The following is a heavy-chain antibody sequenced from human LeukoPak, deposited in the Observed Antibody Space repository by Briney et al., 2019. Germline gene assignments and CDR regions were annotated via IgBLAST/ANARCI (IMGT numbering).Heavy chain of an antibody. CDR1: GYSFTSYW. Sequence: RHGESLKISCKGSGYSFTSYWIGWVRQMPGKGLERMGIIYPGDSDTRYSPSFQGQVTISADKSISTAYLQWSSLKASDTAMYYCARGQLRYFDWSLFDYWGQGTLVTVSS. D-gene: IGHD3-9*01. J-gene: IGHJ4*02. V-gene: IGHV5-51*01. CDR2: IYPGDSDT. CDR3: ARGQLRYFDWSLFDY.